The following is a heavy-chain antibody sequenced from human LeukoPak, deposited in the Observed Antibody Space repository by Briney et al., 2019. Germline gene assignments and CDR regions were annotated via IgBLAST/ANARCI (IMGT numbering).Heavy chain of an antibody. CDR2: ISGDGSNT. J-gene: IGHJ5*02. V-gene: IGHV3-74*01. D-gene: IGHD3-10*01. CDR3: TRGRGAYGWFDP. Sequence: GGSLRLSRAASGFTASSLWMHWVRNAPGKGVLWVLGISGDGSNTYYADSVKGRFTISRDTAMNTLYLHMHSLREEDTADYYCTRGRGAYGWFDPWGQGTQVTVSS. CDR1: GFTASSLW.